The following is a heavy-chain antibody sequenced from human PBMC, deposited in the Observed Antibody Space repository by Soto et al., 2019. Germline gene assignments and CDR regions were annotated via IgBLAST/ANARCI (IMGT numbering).Heavy chain of an antibody. J-gene: IGHJ3*01. CDR3: ARAGDWGSNYDDAAFDD. V-gene: IGHV1-3*01. Sequence: VHLVQSGAEVKKPGASVKVSCRASGYTFTSDAMHWVRQAPGQGLEWLGWINVGTGYTTFSQKFQGRVSITRVTYTSTAYMELSSLRSEDTAIYYCARAGDWGSNYDDAAFDDWGQGTKVTVSS. CDR1: GYTFTSDA. CDR2: INVGTGYT. D-gene: IGHD7-27*01.